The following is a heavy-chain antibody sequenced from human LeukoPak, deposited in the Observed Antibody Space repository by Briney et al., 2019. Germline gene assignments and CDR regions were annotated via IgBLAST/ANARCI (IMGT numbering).Heavy chain of an antibody. D-gene: IGHD6-6*01. V-gene: IGHV3-53*01. J-gene: IGHJ4*02. CDR1: GFIFSTNS. CDR3: AKVSGAARTFDY. CDR2: IYSDGST. Sequence: PGGSLRLSCAASGFIFSTNSINWIRQAPGKGLEWVSVIYSDGSTYYADSVKGRFTISRDNSKNTLYLQMNSLRAEDTAVYYCAKVSGAARTFDYWGQGTLVTVSS.